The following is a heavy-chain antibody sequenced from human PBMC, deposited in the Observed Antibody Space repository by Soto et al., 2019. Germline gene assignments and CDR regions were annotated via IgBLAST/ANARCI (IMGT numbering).Heavy chain of an antibody. CDR1: GYTFTGYY. J-gene: IGHJ4*02. CDR3: ARLRSSGWFSFDY. D-gene: IGHD6-19*01. Sequence: GASVKVSCKASGYTFTGYYMHWVRQAPGQGLEWMGWINPNSGGTNYAQKFQGRVTMTRDTSISTAYMELSRLRSDDTAVYYCARLRSSGWFSFDYWGQGTLVTVSS. V-gene: IGHV1-2*02. CDR2: INPNSGGT.